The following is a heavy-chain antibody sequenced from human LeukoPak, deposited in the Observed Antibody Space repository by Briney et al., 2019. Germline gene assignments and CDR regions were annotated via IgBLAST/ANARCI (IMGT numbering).Heavy chain of an antibody. CDR1: GGSISSSSYY. D-gene: IGHD6-13*01. Sequence: SETLSLTCTVSGGSISSSSYYWGWIRQPPGKGLEWIGSIYYSGSTYYNPSLKSRVTISVDTSKNQFSLKLSSVTAADTAVYYCARDRRGAANWFDPWGQGTLVTVSS. CDR3: ARDRRGAANWFDP. CDR2: IYYSGST. V-gene: IGHV4-39*07. J-gene: IGHJ5*02.